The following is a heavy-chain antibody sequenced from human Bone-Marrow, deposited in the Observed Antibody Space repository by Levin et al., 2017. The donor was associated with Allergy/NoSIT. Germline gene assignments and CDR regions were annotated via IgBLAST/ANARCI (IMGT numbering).Heavy chain of an antibody. CDR3: ARDGSSGWYGYYFDF. V-gene: IGHV3-30*04. CDR1: GFTFSIYA. D-gene: IGHD6-19*01. Sequence: QAGGSLRLSCAASGFTFSIYAVHWVRQAPGKGLEWVAFISYDGRNTIYADSVKGRFTISRDNPKNTLYLQMNSLRADDTAVYYCARDGSSGWYGYYFDFWGQGTLVTVSS. CDR2: ISYDGRNT. J-gene: IGHJ4*02.